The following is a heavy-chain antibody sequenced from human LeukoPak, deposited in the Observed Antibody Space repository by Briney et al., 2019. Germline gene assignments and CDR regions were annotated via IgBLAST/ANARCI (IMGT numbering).Heavy chain of an antibody. V-gene: IGHV1-18*01. CDR2: ISDYNGNT. CDR1: VFTFTRYS. Sequence: GASVKVSATPSVFTFTRYSITWVRQTPGKGHEWIGWISDYNGNTNYAQKYQGRVTMTTDTSTRTAYMELRSLRSDDTAVYYCARVVRSDSFDYDYYYAMDVWGQGTTVTVSS. CDR3: ARVVRSDSFDYDYYYAMDV. D-gene: IGHD2-8*01. J-gene: IGHJ6*02.